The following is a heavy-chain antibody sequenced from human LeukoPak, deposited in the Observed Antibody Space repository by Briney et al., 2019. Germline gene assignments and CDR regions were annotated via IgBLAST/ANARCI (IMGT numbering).Heavy chain of an antibody. J-gene: IGHJ4*02. V-gene: IGHV4-59*01. CDR1: GGSISSYY. Sequence: SETLSLTCTVSGGSISSYYWSWIRQPPGKGLEWIGYIYYSGSTNYNPSLKSRVTISVDTSKNQFSLKLSSVTAADTAVYYCARAPRGIYGDYPNFDYWGQGTQVTVSS. D-gene: IGHD4-17*01. CDR3: ARAPRGIYGDYPNFDY. CDR2: IYYSGST.